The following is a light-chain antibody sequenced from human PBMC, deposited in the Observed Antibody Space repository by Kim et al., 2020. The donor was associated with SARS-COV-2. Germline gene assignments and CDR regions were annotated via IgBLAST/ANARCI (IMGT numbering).Light chain of an antibody. CDR1: SSDVGGYNF. CDR2: DVS. Sequence: QSALTQPRSVSGSPGQSVTISCTGTSSDVGGYNFVSWYQQPPGIAPKVIIYDVSNRPPEVPDRFSGSKSGSTASLTISGLQAEDVADYYCCSYAGSYTWVFGGGTQLTVL. CDR3: CSYAGSYTWV. V-gene: IGLV2-11*01. J-gene: IGLJ3*02.